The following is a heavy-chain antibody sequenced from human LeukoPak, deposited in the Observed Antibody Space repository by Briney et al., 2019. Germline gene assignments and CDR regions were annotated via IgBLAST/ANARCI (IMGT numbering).Heavy chain of an antibody. D-gene: IGHD6-6*01. CDR2: MNPNSGNT. Sequence: GASVKVSCKASGYTFTSYDINWVRQATGQGLEWMGWMNPNSGNTGYAQKFQGRVTMTRNTSISTAYMELSSLRSEDTAVYYCARGPAARRFSDYWGQGTLVTVSS. V-gene: IGHV1-8*01. CDR1: GYTFTSYD. J-gene: IGHJ4*02. CDR3: ARGPAARRFSDY.